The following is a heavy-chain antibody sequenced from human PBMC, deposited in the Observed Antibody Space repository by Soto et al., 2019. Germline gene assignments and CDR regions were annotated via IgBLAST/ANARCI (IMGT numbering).Heavy chain of an antibody. Sequence: QAHLVQSGAEVKMPGDSVQVSCKASGFVSTNYNFHWVRQAPGQSLEWMVRINAANGNTQSPQNFQARVTSTSDESASPAFMELTNLRFEDKAMYYCATDYGSNWRLWGQGTLVSVSS. CDR2: INAANGNT. CDR1: GFVSTNYN. V-gene: IGHV1-3*01. CDR3: ATDYGSNWRL. J-gene: IGHJ4*02. D-gene: IGHD3-10*01.